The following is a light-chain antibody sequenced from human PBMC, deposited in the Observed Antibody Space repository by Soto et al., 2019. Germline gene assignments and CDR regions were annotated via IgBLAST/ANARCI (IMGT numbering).Light chain of an antibody. CDR3: QQYNSYSRT. CDR2: DAS. V-gene: IGKV1-5*01. J-gene: IGKJ1*01. Sequence: DSQMTHSPSTLSASVADRVTITCRASQSISSWLAWYQQKPGKAPKVLIFDASSLESGVPSRFSGSGSGTEFTLTISSLQPDDFATYYCQQYNSYSRTFGQGTKVDI. CDR1: QSISSW.